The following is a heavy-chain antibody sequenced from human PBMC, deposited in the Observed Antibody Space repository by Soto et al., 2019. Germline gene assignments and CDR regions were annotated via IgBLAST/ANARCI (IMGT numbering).Heavy chain of an antibody. V-gene: IGHV3-23*01. CDR3: ASRYYYDGSCPYGMDV. D-gene: IGHD3-22*01. CDR2: ISASGGSR. CDR1: AFTFNSDG. J-gene: IGHJ6*02. Sequence: GSLRLSCTVSAFTFNSDGMSWVRQAPGKGLEWVSAISASGGSRYYADSVKGRFTISRDNSKNTLFLQMNSLSAEDTAVYYCASRYYYDGSCPYGMDVWGQGTTVTVSS.